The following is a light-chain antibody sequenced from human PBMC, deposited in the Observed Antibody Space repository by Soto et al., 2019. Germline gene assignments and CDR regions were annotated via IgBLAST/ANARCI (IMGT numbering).Light chain of an antibody. V-gene: IGKV3-15*01. CDR3: QQGHNWPLT. Sequence: EIVMTQSPATLSLSPGERAALSCRASQSINSELVWYQQKPGQPPRLLIYGASTRATGVPARFTGSESGSEFTLTINGLQSEDFAVYYCQQGHNWPLTFGQGTRLEI. CDR1: QSINSE. J-gene: IGKJ2*01. CDR2: GAS.